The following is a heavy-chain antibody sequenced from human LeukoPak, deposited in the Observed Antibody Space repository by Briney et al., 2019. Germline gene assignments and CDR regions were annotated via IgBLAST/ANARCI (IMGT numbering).Heavy chain of an antibody. D-gene: IGHD6-13*01. Sequence: GGSPRLSCAASGFTFSSYSMNWVRQAPGKGLEWVSYISGSSSTIYYADSVKGRFTISRDNAKNSLYLQMNSLRAEDTAVYYCARDGGSWRDSPPDYWGQGTLVTVSS. CDR3: ARDGGSWRDSPPDY. CDR2: ISGSSSTI. V-gene: IGHV3-48*01. J-gene: IGHJ4*02. CDR1: GFTFSSYS.